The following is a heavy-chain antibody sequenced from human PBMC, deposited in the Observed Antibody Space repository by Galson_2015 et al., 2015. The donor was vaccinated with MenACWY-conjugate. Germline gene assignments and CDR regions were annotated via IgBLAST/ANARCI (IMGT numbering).Heavy chain of an antibody. CDR3: ARKGAFTRDFDY. CDR2: IDPSDAYT. V-gene: IGHV5-10-1*01. D-gene: IGHD3-3*01. CDR1: GYSFTSYW. Sequence: QSGAEVKKPGESLRISCKGSGYSFTSYWISWVRQMPGKGLEWMGRIDPSDAYTNYSPSFQGHVTISADKSISTAYLQWSSLKASDTAMYYCARKGAFTRDFDYWGQGTLVTVSS. J-gene: IGHJ4*02.